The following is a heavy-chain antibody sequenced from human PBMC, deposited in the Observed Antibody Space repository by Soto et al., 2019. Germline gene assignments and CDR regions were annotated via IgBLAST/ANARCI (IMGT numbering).Heavy chain of an antibody. Sequence: SETLSLTCSVSGGSITSYYWSWIRQPPGKGLEWIGYIYYSGSTTYNPSLKSRVTISLDTAKNQFSLKLSSVTAADTAVYYCARQGGGATHRVNNWFDPWGQGTLVTVSS. J-gene: IGHJ5*02. D-gene: IGHD1-26*01. V-gene: IGHV4-59*08. CDR1: GGSITSYY. CDR2: IYYSGST. CDR3: ARQGGGATHRVNNWFDP.